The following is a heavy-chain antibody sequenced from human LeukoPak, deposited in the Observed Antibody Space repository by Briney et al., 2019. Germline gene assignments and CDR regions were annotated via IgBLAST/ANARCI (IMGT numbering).Heavy chain of an antibody. Sequence: GESLKISCKGSGYSFTSYWISWVRQMPGKGLEWMGRIDPSDSYTNYSPSSQGHVTISADKSISTAYLQWTSLKAPDTAMYYCARVEFSRSSAYNWFDPWGQGTPVTVSS. J-gene: IGHJ5*02. CDR1: GYSFTSYW. V-gene: IGHV5-10-1*01. CDR2: IDPSDSYT. CDR3: ARVEFSRSSAYNWFDP. D-gene: IGHD6-6*01.